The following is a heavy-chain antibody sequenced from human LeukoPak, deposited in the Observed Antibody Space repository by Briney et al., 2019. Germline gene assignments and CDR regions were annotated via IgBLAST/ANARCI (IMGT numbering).Heavy chain of an antibody. CDR3: ARDEYEGPVGADPHINAFDI. V-gene: IGHV3-7*01. CDR2: IKQDGSEK. Sequence: GGSLRLSCAASGFMFSGFWMSWVRQAPGKGLEWLAIIKQDGSEKYYVDSVKGRFTISRDNAKNSLYLQMNSLRAEDTAVYYCARDEYEGPVGADPHINAFDIWGQGRMVTVSS. D-gene: IGHD3-16*01. J-gene: IGHJ3*02. CDR1: GFMFSGFW.